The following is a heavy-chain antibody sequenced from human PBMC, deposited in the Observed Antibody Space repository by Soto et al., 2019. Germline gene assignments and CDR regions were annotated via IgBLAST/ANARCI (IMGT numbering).Heavy chain of an antibody. CDR3: VSSVRVIVPSSYDS. CDR1: GFTFSNYE. Sequence: PGGSLRLSCAASGFTFSNYEMNWVRQAPGKGLEWVSYISGSETTIYYADSVKGRFTISRDNAKNSLYLQMNGLRAEDTAVYYCVSSVRVIVPSSYDSWGQGTLVTVSS. CDR2: ISGSETTI. D-gene: IGHD2-2*01. V-gene: IGHV3-48*03. J-gene: IGHJ5*01.